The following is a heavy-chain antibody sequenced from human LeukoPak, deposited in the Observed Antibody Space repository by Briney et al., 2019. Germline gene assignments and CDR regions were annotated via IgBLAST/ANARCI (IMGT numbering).Heavy chain of an antibody. D-gene: IGHD5-18*01. V-gene: IGHV3-21*01. J-gene: IGHJ4*02. CDR3: ARDRGYSYGSDY. CDR2: ISSSSSYI. CDR1: GFTFSSYS. Sequence: GGSLRLSCAASGFTFSSYSMNWARQAPGKGLEWVSSISSSSSYIYYADSVKGRFTISRDNAKNSLYLQMNSLRAEDTAVYYCARDRGYSYGSDYWGQGTLVTVSS.